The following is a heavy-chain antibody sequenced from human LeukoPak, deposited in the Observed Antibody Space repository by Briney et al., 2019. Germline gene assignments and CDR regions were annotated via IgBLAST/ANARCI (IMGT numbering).Heavy chain of an antibody. D-gene: IGHD6-6*01. CDR1: GFTFSSYG. Sequence: PGGSLRPSCAASGFTFSSYGMHWVRQAPGKGLEWVAFIRYDGSNKYYADSVKGRFTISRDNSKNTLYLQMNSLRAEDTAVYYCARDYGGYSSSWGPYYYFDYWGQGTLVTVSS. CDR2: IRYDGSNK. CDR3: ARDYGGYSSSWGPYYYFDY. J-gene: IGHJ4*02. V-gene: IGHV3-30*02.